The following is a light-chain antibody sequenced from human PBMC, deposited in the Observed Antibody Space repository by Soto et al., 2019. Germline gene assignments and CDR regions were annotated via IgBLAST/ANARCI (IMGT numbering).Light chain of an antibody. Sequence: IVFTHSPGTLSLSPGDTATLSCSASQSLSDSQLAWYQQKPGQAPRLVISGASSRATGIPDRLTGSGSGTDFTLTISRLEPEDFAVYYCQQYGSSPPTFGQGTKVEI. CDR1: QSLSDSQ. V-gene: IGKV3-20*01. CDR3: QQYGSSPPT. J-gene: IGKJ1*01. CDR2: GAS.